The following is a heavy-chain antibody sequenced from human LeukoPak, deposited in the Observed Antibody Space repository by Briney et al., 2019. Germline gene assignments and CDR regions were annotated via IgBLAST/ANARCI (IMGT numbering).Heavy chain of an antibody. V-gene: IGHV4-39*07. CDR3: ARASSGSRPNFDY. J-gene: IGHJ4*02. CDR1: GGSISSSSYY. CDR2: IYYSGST. D-gene: IGHD3-10*01. Sequence: SETLSLTCTVSGGSISSSSYYWGWIRQPPGKGLEWIGSIYYSGSTYYNPSLKSRVTISVDTSKNQFSLKLSSVTAADTAVYYCARASSGSRPNFDYWGQGTLVSVSS.